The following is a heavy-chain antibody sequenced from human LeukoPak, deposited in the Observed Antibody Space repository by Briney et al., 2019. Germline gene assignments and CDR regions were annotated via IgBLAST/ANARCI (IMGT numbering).Heavy chain of an antibody. V-gene: IGHV3-23*01. D-gene: IGHD3-22*01. CDR2: ISGSGGST. Sequence: PGGSLRLSCTVSGFTVSSNSMSWVRQAPGKGLEWVSAISGSGGSTYYADSVKGRFTISRDNSKNTLYLQMNSLRAEDTAVYYCAKDSYYYDSSGYYYEPWFDYWGQGTLVTVSS. CDR1: GFTVSSNS. CDR3: AKDSYYYDSSGYYYEPWFDY. J-gene: IGHJ4*02.